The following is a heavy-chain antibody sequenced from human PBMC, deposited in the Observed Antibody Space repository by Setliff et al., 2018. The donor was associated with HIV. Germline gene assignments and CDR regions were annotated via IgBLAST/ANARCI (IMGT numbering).Heavy chain of an antibody. CDR1: GGSINSGAYL. V-gene: IGHV4-61*10. CDR3: ARNSQKGIQPLLLAS. CDR2: IYYTGST. Sequence: SETLSLTCTVSGGSINSGAYLWAWIRQPAGKGLEWIGYIYYTGSTSYNPSFRSRVTISVDTSKNQFSLMLDSVTAADTAVYYCARNSQKGIQPLLLASWGPGTLVTVS. D-gene: IGHD1-1*01. J-gene: IGHJ4*02.